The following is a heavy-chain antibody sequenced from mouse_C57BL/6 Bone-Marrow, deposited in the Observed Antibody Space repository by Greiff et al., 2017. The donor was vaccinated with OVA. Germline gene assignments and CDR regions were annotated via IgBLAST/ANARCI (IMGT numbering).Heavy chain of an antibody. Sequence: QVHVKQSGAELAKPGASVKLSCKASGYTFTSYWMHWVKQRPGQGLEWIGYINPSSGYTKYNQKFKDKATLTADKSSSTAYMQLSSLTYEDSAVYYCARDYGSSVWYFDVWGTGTTVTVSS. J-gene: IGHJ1*03. V-gene: IGHV1-7*01. CDR2: INPSSGYT. CDR1: GYTFTSYW. D-gene: IGHD1-1*01. CDR3: ARDYGSSVWYFDV.